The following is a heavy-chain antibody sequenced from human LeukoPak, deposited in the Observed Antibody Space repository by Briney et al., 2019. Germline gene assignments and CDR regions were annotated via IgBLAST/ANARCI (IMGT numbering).Heavy chain of an antibody. CDR3: ARAPSGCGGTCTFDY. J-gene: IGHJ4*02. V-gene: IGHV4-4*07. CDR1: GGSTSNSF. CDR2: IYTDGST. Sequence: SETLSLTCTVSGGSTSNSFWSWIRQPAGKGLEWIGRIYTDGSTNSNPFLRSRLTVSLDTSKNQFSLKLTSVTAADTAVYFCARAPSGCGGTCTFDYWGQGTLVTVSS. D-gene: IGHD2-15*01.